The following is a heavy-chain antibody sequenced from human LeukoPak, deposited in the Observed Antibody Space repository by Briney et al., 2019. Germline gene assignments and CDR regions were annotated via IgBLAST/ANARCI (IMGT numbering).Heavy chain of an antibody. Sequence: PGGSLRLSCAASGFTFSSYAMNWVRQAPGKGLEWVSSISSSSDYIYYADSVKGRFTISRDNAKNSLYLQMKSLRAEDTAVYYCARGKTSQNIVTRKTYNWFDPWGQGTLVTVSS. V-gene: IGHV3-21*01. CDR1: GFTFSSYA. CDR3: ARGKTSQNIVTRKTYNWFDP. CDR2: ISSSSDYI. J-gene: IGHJ5*02. D-gene: IGHD2/OR15-2a*01.